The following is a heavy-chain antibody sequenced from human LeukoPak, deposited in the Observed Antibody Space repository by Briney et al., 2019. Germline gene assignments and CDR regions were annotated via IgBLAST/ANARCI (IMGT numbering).Heavy chain of an antibody. CDR2: IYYSGST. J-gene: IGHJ5*02. CDR3: ARSVWFGELFPGWFDP. CDR1: GGSISSGDYY. D-gene: IGHD3-10*01. Sequence: PSQTLSLTCTASGGSISSGDYYWSWIRQPPGKGLEWIGYIYYSGSTYYNPSLKSRVTISVDTSKNQFSLKLSSVTAADTAVYYCARSVWFGELFPGWFDPWGQGTLVTVSS. V-gene: IGHV4-30-4*01.